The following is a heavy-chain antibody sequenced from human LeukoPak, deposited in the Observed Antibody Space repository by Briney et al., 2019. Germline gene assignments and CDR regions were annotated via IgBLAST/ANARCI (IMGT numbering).Heavy chain of an antibody. Sequence: QPGGSLRLSWAASGFTFSNAWMNWVRQAPRKGLEWVGRIRRITDGGTTDYAAPVKGRFTISRDDSKNTLYLQMNSLKTEDAGVYYCATAVSRYTLTWGGFDIWGQGTRVTVSS. CDR3: ATAVSRYTLTWGGFDI. D-gene: IGHD1-14*01. V-gene: IGHV3-15*01. CDR1: GFTFSNAW. J-gene: IGHJ3*02. CDR2: IRRITDGGTT.